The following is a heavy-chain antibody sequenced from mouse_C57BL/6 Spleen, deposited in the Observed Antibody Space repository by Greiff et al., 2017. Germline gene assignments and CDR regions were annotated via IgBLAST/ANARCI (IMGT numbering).Heavy chain of an antibody. V-gene: IGHV1-82*01. Sequence: QVQLQQSGPELVKPGASVKISCKASGYSFSSSWMNWVKQRPGSGLEWIGRIYPGDGDTNYNGKFKGKAILTADKSSSTAYKKRSSLTAENSAVYCCADLLRFAYWGQGTLVTVSA. J-gene: IGHJ3*01. CDR1: GYSFSSSW. CDR3: ADLLRFAY. D-gene: IGHD2-1*01. CDR2: IYPGDGDT.